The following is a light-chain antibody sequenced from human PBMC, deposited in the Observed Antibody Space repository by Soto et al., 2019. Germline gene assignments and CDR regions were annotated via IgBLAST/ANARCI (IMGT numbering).Light chain of an antibody. V-gene: IGLV1-51*01. Sequence: QSVLTQPPSVSAAPGQKVTISCSGSSSNIGNNYVSWYQQLPGTAPKLLIYDNNKRPSGIPDRFSGSKSGTSATLGITRLQTGDEADYYCGTWDNSLSAGLFGGGTKLTVL. CDR2: DNN. CDR3: GTWDNSLSAGL. J-gene: IGLJ3*02. CDR1: SSNIGNNY.